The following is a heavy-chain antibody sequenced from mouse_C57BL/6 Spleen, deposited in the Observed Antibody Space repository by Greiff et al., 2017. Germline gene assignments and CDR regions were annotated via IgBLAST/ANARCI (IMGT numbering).Heavy chain of an antibody. J-gene: IGHJ2*01. CDR1: GYTFTSYW. CDR3: ARAHYYSGCGGYFDY. D-gene: IGHD1-1*01. V-gene: IGHV1-69*01. CDR2: IDPSDSYT. Sequence: VQLQQPGAELVMPGASVKLSCKASGYTFTSYWMHWVKQRPGQGLEWIGEIDPSDSYTNYNQKFKGKSTLTVDKSSSTAYMQLSSLTSEDSAVYYCARAHYYSGCGGYFDYWGQGTTLTVSS.